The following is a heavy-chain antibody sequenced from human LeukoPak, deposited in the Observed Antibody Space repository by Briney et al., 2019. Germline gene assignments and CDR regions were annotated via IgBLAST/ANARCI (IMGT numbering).Heavy chain of an antibody. J-gene: IGHJ6*03. CDR2: IYPGDSDT. D-gene: IGHD2-2*01. CDR3: ARGGRCSSTSCYLGSYYYYYMDV. Sequence: GESLKISCKGSGYSFTSYWIGWVRQMPGKGLEWMGIIYPGDSDTRYSPSFQGQVTISADKSISTAYLQWSSLKASDTAMYYCARGGRCSSTSCYLGSYYYYYMDVWGKGTTVTVSS. V-gene: IGHV5-51*01. CDR1: GYSFTSYW.